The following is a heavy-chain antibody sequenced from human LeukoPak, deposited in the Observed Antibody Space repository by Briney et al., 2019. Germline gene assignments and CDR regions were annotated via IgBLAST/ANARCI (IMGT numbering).Heavy chain of an antibody. CDR1: GGSFSGYY. J-gene: IGHJ4*02. CDR2: INHSGST. D-gene: IGHD1-26*01. Sequence: PSETLSLTCAVYGGSFSGYYWSWIRQPPGKGLEWIGEINHSGSTNYNPSLKSRVTISVDTSKNQFSLGLTPLTAADTAVYYCARGPSGSYYNYFDYWGQGTPVTVSS. CDR3: ARGPSGSYYNYFDY. V-gene: IGHV4-34*01.